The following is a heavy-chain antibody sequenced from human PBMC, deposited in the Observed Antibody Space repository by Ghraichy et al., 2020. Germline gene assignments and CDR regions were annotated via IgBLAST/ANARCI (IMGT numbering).Heavy chain of an antibody. D-gene: IGHD2-2*01. CDR3: ARDRINVIPEAMYDF. CDR2: ISGIGDDI. Sequence: GGSLRLSCVASGFTVINYAMSWVRQAPGKGLEWVSAISGIGDDIYYADSVKGRFTISRDNSKNTVYLQMNSLRAEDTAVYFCARDRINVIPEAMYDFWGQGTQVNVSS. J-gene: IGHJ4*02. CDR1: GFTVINYA. V-gene: IGHV3-23*01.